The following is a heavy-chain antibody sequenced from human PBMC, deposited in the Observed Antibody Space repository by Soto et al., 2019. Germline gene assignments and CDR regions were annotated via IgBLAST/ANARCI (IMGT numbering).Heavy chain of an antibody. Sequence: EVQLVESGGGLVQPGGSLRLSCAASGFTFSSDWMHWVRQAPGKGLVRVSRINADGSDTHYADSVKGRFTISRDTAKNTLYLQMNSLSPEVTAVYYCARGCRDYWGQGNLVTVSS. J-gene: IGHJ4*02. CDR2: INADGSDT. CDR3: ARGCRDY. CDR1: GFTFSSDW. D-gene: IGHD2-15*01. V-gene: IGHV3-74*01.